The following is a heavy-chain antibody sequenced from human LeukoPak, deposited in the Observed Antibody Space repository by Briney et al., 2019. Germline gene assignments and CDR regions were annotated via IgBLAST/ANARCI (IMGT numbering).Heavy chain of an antibody. Sequence: SETLSLTYSVSGGSISTYYWSWIRQTPGKGLEWIGYVYDSGTTNYNPSLKGRVTISSDTSKNQFSLNLRSVNAADTAIYYCARHGGSLGYFDYWGQGTLVTVSS. D-gene: IGHD1-26*01. CDR1: GGSISTYY. V-gene: IGHV4-59*08. CDR2: VYDSGTT. CDR3: ARHGGSLGYFDY. J-gene: IGHJ4*02.